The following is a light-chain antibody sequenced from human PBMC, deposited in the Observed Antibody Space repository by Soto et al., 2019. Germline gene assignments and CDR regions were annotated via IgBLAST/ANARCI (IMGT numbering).Light chain of an antibody. Sequence: QSALTQPRSVSGSPGQSVTISCTGTSSDVGDYNYVSWYQQHPGKAPKLMIYDVSKRPSGVPDRFSGSKSGNTASLTISGLQAEDGADYYCCSYAGSYTFVVFGGGTKLTVL. CDR1: SSDVGDYNY. J-gene: IGLJ2*01. V-gene: IGLV2-11*01. CDR3: CSYAGSYTFVV. CDR2: DVS.